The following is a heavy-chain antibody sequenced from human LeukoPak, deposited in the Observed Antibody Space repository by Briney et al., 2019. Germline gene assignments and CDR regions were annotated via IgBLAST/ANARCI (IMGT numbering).Heavy chain of an antibody. V-gene: IGHV3-33*08. CDR2: IWYDGSNK. CDR3: ARGRGSGNPYYFDY. D-gene: IGHD3-10*01. Sequence: PGGSLRLSCAASGLTVSNNYMGWVRQAPGKGLEWVAVIWYDGSNKYYADSVKGRFTISRDNSKNTLYLEMNSLRAEDTAVYYCARGRGSGNPYYFDYWGQGTLVTVSS. CDR1: GLTVSNNY. J-gene: IGHJ4*02.